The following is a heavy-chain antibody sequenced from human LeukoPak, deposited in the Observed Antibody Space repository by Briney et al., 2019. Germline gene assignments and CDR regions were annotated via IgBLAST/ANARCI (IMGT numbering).Heavy chain of an antibody. J-gene: IGHJ5*02. V-gene: IGHV3-66*04. Sequence: GGSLRLSCAASGFTLSSYWMSWVRQAPGKGLEWVSVIYSGGSTYYADSVKGRFTISRDNSKNTLYLQMNSLRAEDTAVYYCARHQKRDVNWFDPWGQGTLVTVSS. CDR1: GFTLSSYW. CDR3: ARHQKRDVNWFDP. D-gene: IGHD5-24*01. CDR2: IYSGGST.